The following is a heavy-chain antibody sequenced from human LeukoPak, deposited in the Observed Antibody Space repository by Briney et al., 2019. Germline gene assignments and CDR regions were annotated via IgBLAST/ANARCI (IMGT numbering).Heavy chain of an antibody. CDR2: IIPILGIA. CDR3: ARGDYYDSSGYYYVSY. Sequence: GSSVKVSCEASGGTFSSYAISWVRQAPGQGLEWMGRIIPILGIANYAQKFQGRVTITADKSTSTAYMELSSLRSEDTAVYYCARGDYYDSSGYYYVSYWGQGTLVTVSS. V-gene: IGHV1-69*04. CDR1: GGTFSSYA. J-gene: IGHJ4*02. D-gene: IGHD3-22*01.